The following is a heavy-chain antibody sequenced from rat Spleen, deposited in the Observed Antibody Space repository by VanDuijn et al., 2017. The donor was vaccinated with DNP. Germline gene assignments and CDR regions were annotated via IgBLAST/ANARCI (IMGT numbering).Heavy chain of an antibody. CDR1: GFSLSSYN. CDR3: AKDRGTVATGAMDA. J-gene: IGHJ4*01. D-gene: IGHD1-8*01. CDR2: IWNTGGT. V-gene: IGHV2-41*01. Sequence: QVQLKESGPGLVQPSQTLSLTCTVAGFSLSSYNVHWVRQFPGKDLEWMGVIWNTGGTQYNSALKSRLSISKDTSKSQVFLNMNSLPSEDTATDYCAKDRGTVATGAMDAWGQGTSVTVSS.